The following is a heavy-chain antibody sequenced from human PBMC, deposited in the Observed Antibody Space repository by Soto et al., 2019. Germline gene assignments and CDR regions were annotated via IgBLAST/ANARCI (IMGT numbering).Heavy chain of an antibody. CDR3: ARGKGAYSSGWYDY. J-gene: IGHJ4*02. Sequence: SETLSLTCTVSGGSISSSSYYWGWIRQPPGKGLEWIGSIYYSGSTYYNPSLKSRVTISVDTSKNQFSLKLSSVTAADTAVYYCARGKGAYSSGWYDYWGQGTLVTVSS. CDR2: IYYSGST. CDR1: GGSISSSSYY. D-gene: IGHD6-19*01. V-gene: IGHV4-39*01.